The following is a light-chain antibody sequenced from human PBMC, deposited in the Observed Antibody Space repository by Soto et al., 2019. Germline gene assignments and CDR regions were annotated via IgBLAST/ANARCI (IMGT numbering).Light chain of an antibody. CDR2: EVS. Sequence: QSVLTQPASVSGSPGQSITISCTGTSSDVGGYNYVSWYQQHPGKAPKLMIYEVSNRPSGVSNRFSGSKSGNTDSLTISGLQAEDEAAYYCSSNTSSSSVVFGGGTKLTVL. CDR3: SSNTSSSSVV. V-gene: IGLV2-14*01. J-gene: IGLJ2*01. CDR1: SSDVGGYNY.